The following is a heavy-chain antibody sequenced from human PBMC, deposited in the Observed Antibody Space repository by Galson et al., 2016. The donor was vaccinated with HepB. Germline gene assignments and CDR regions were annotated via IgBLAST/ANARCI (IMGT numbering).Heavy chain of an antibody. D-gene: IGHD2-2*01. J-gene: IGHJ4*02. CDR1: GLTFSDYA. V-gene: IGHV3-33*08. Sequence: SLRLSCAASGLTFSDYAMHWVRQAPGKGLEWVALIWYDGSNEYYADSVKGRFTISRDNSKNTLYLQMNSLRVEDTAVYFCAREISASWSRLDYWGLGALVTVSS. CDR2: IWYDGSNE. CDR3: AREISASWSRLDY.